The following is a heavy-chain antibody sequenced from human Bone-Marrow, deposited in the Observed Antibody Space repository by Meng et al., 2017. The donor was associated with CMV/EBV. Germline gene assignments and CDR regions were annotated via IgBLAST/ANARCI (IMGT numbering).Heavy chain of an antibody. Sequence: GPLRLPCTASGGPISSYYWSWVRQPPGKGLEWLGNIYYSGRTNYNPSLKSRVTISVDTSKNKFSLKLSSVTAADTAVYYSARDLVGGATRFDYWGQGTLVTVSS. V-gene: IGHV4-59*01. D-gene: IGHD1-26*01. J-gene: IGHJ4*02. CDR1: GGPISSYY. CDR2: IYYSGRT. CDR3: ARDLVGGATRFDY.